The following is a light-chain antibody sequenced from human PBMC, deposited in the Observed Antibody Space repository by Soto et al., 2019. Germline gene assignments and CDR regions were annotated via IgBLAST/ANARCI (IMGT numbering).Light chain of an antibody. Sequence: EIVLTQSPATLSLSPGERATLSCRASQSISSYLAWYQQKRGQAPRLLIYNASNRATGIPARSSGSGSGTDFTPSFCCLEPEDFAVYDCQQRSNWPITIGGGTKVDI. V-gene: IGKV3-11*01. J-gene: IGKJ4*01. CDR2: NAS. CDR3: QQRSNWPIT. CDR1: QSISSY.